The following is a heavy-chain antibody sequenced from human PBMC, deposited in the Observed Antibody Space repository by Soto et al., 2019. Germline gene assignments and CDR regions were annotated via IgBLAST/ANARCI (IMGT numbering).Heavy chain of an antibody. V-gene: IGHV4-34*01. CDR2: INHSGST. Sequence: SETLSLTCAVYGGSFSGYYWSWIRQPPGKGLEWIGEINHSGSTNYNPSLKSRVTISVDTSKNQFSLKLSSVTAADTAVYYCARGTRYCSSTRCSSSQINWFDPWGQGTLVTVSS. D-gene: IGHD2-2*01. CDR1: GGSFSGYY. CDR3: ARGTRYCSSTRCSSSQINWFDP. J-gene: IGHJ5*02.